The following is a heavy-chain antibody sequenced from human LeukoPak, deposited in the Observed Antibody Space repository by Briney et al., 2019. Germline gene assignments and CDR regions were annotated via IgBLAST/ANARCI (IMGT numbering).Heavy chain of an antibody. J-gene: IGHJ4*02. CDR2: IIPIFGTA. CDR1: GGTFISYA. Sequence: ASVKVSCKASGGTFISYAISWVRQAPGQGLEWMGGIIPIFGTANYAQKFQSRVTIIADESTSTAYMELSSLRSEDTAVYYCVGTLGDDSSGYYPFWGQGTLVTVSS. CDR3: VGTLGDDSSGYYPF. V-gene: IGHV1-69*13. D-gene: IGHD3-22*01.